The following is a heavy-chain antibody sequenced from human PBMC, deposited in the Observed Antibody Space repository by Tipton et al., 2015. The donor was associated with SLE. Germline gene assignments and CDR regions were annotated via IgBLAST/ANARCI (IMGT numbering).Heavy chain of an antibody. V-gene: IGHV1-8*03. CDR3: ARRGPERGSLGY. CDR1: GYTFTSYD. CDR2: MNPNSGNT. J-gene: IGHJ4*02. Sequence: QSGPEVKKPGASVKVSCKASGYTFTSYDINWVRQATGQGLEWMGWMNPNSGNTGYAQKFQGRVTITRNTSISTAYMELSSLRSEDTAVYYCARRGPERGSLGYWGQGTLVTVSS. D-gene: IGHD1-26*01.